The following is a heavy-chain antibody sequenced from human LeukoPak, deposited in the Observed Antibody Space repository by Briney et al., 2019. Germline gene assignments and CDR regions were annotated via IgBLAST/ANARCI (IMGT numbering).Heavy chain of an antibody. CDR1: GFTFSSYG. CDR2: IRYDGSNK. D-gene: IGHD6-13*01. V-gene: IGHV3-30*02. J-gene: IGHJ3*02. CDR3: ARDRYSSSWSAFDI. Sequence: GGSLRLSCAASGFTFSSYGMHWVRQAPGKGLEWVAFIRYDGSNKYYADSVKGRFTISRDNSKNTLYLQMNSLRAEDTAVYYCARDRYSSSWSAFDIWGQGTMVTVSS.